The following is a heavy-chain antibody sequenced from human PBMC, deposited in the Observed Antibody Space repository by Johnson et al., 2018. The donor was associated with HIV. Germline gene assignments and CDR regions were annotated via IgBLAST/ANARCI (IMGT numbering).Heavy chain of an antibody. CDR3: ARDQFYSSSWYDTFDI. D-gene: IGHD6-13*01. V-gene: IGHV3-74*01. CDR1: GFTVSSNY. J-gene: IGHJ3*02. Sequence: VQLVESGGGLVQPGGSLRLSCVVSGFTVSSNYITWVRQAPGKGLEWVSRINGDGSRLTYADSVKGRFTIARDNAKNTLYLQMNSLRAEDTALYYCARDQFYSSSWYDTFDIWGQGTMVTVSS. CDR2: INGDGSRL.